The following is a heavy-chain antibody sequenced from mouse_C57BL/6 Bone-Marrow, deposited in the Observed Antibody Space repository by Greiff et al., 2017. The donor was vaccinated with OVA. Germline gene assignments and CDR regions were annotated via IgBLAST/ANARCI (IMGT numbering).Heavy chain of an antibody. Sequence: VQLQQSGAELVKPGASVKMSCKASGYSFTSYWITWVKQRPGQGLEWIGDLYPGSGSTNYNEKFKSKATLTVDTSSSTAYMQLSSLTSEDSADYYCTRYYDGSPGYFDYWGQGTTLTVSS. J-gene: IGHJ2*01. D-gene: IGHD1-1*01. CDR3: TRYYDGSPGYFDY. CDR2: LYPGSGST. CDR1: GYSFTSYW. V-gene: IGHV1-55*01.